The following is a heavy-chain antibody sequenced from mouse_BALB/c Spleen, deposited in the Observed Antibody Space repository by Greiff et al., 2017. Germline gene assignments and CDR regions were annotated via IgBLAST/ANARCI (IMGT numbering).Heavy chain of an antibody. CDR2: ISSGGSYT. V-gene: IGHV5-9-3*01. D-gene: IGHD1-1*01. Sequence: EVQGVESGGGLVKPGGSLKLSCAASGFTFSSYAMSWVRQTPEKRLEWVATISSGGSYTYYPDSVKGRFTISRDNAKNTLYLQMSSLRSEDTAMYYCARHGRLYGSSYDWYFDVWGAGTTVTVSS. J-gene: IGHJ1*01. CDR3: ARHGRLYGSSYDWYFDV. CDR1: GFTFSSYA.